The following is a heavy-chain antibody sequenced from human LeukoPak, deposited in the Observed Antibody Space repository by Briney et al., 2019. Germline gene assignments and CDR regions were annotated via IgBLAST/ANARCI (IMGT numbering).Heavy chain of an antibody. J-gene: IGHJ4*02. Sequence: GGSLRLSCAASGFTFSSYGMHWVRQAPGEGPEWVAVIWYDGSNKYYADSVKGRFTISRDNSKNTLYLQMNSLRAEDTAVYYCARDGGDKFDYWGQGTLVTVSS. D-gene: IGHD2-21*02. CDR1: GFTFSSYG. V-gene: IGHV3-33*01. CDR3: ARDGGDKFDY. CDR2: IWYDGSNK.